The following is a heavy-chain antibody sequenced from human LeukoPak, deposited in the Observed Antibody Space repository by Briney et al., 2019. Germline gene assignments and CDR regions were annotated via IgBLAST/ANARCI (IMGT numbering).Heavy chain of an antibody. J-gene: IGHJ4*02. CDR2: ISGSGGST. D-gene: IGHD4-23*01. CDR1: GFTFSSYA. CDR3: AKRAVGPFDY. V-gene: IGHV3-23*01. Sequence: GGSLRLSCAASGFTFSSYAMSWVRQAPGKGVAWVSAISGSGGSTYYADSLKGRFTISRDNSKNTLYLQMNSLRAEDTAVYYCAKRAVGPFDYWGQGTLVTVSS.